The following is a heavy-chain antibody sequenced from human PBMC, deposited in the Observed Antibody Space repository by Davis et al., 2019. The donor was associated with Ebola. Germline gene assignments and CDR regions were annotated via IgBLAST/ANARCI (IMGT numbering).Heavy chain of an antibody. J-gene: IGHJ4*02. Sequence: GESLKISCAASGFTLSTYGITWVRQAPGKGLEWVAVISYDGSNKYYADSVKGRFTISRDNSKNTLYLHMNSLRAEDTAVYYCAKDPILRGVIVGGFDYWGQGTLVTVSS. D-gene: IGHD3-22*01. V-gene: IGHV3-30*18. CDR3: AKDPILRGVIVGGFDY. CDR1: GFTLSTYG. CDR2: ISYDGSNK.